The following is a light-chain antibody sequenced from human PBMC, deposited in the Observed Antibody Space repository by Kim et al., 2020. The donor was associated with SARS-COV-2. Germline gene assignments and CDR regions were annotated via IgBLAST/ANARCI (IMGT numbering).Light chain of an antibody. CDR2: SNV. CDR1: NIGSRS. Sequence: GRTATSTCVGSNIGSRSAHWYHWKPDQAPVLVVHSNVARLSGIPERFSGSPSGNTATLTIGRVEAGDEGDYYGQVWDSSGDHPVIFGGGTQLTVL. J-gene: IGLJ2*01. CDR3: QVWDSSGDHPVI. V-gene: IGLV3-21*03.